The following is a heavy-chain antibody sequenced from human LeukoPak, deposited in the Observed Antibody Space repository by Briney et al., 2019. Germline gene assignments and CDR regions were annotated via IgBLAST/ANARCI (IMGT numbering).Heavy chain of an antibody. J-gene: IGHJ4*02. CDR1: GGSISSHY. CDR2: IYYSGST. CDR3: ARGDYTFDY. D-gene: IGHD4-11*01. V-gene: IGHV4-59*11. Sequence: SETLSLTCTVSGGSISSHYWSWIRQPPGKGLEWIGYIYYSGSTNYNPSLKSRVTISVDTSKNQFSLKLSSVTAADPAVYYCARGDYTFDYWGQGTLVTVSS.